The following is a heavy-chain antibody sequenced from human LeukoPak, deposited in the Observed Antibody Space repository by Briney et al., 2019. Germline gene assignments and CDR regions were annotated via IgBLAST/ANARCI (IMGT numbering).Heavy chain of an antibody. CDR1: GFTFSSYG. CDR3: AKGVRFLEWLEYYFDY. Sequence: GGSLRLSCAASGFTFSSYGMHWVRQAPGKGLEWVAVISYDGSNKYYADSVKGRFTISRDNSKNTLYLQMSSLRAEDTAVYYCAKGVRFLEWLEYYFDYWGQGTLVTVSS. CDR2: ISYDGSNK. V-gene: IGHV3-30*18. D-gene: IGHD3-3*01. J-gene: IGHJ4*02.